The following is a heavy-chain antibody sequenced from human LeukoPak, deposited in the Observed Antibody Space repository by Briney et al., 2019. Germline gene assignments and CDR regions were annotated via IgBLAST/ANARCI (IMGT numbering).Heavy chain of an antibody. V-gene: IGHV1-8*03. J-gene: IGHJ5*02. CDR1: GYTFTSYY. CDR3: ARGYYRYYDILTGYYEGNWFDP. D-gene: IGHD3-9*01. CDR2: MNPNSGNT. Sequence: ASVKVSCKASGYTFTSYYIHWVRQATGQGLEWMGWMNPNSGNTGYAQKFQGRVTITRNTSISTAYMELSSLRSEDTAVYYCARGYYRYYDILTGYYEGNWFDPWGQGTLVTVSS.